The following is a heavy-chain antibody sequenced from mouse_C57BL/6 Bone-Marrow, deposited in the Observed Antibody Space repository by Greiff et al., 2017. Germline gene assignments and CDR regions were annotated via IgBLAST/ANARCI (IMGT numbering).Heavy chain of an antibody. V-gene: IGHV1-55*01. CDR1: GYTFTSYW. CDR3: ARRGLRLPYYYAMDY. CDR2: IYPGSGST. D-gene: IGHD3-2*02. J-gene: IGHJ4*01. Sequence: VQLQQPGAELVKPGASVKMSCKASGYTFTSYWITWVKQRPGQGLEWIGDIYPGSGSTNYNEKFTSKATLTVDTSSSTAYMQLSSLTSEDSAVYYCARRGLRLPYYYAMDYWGQGTSVTVSS.